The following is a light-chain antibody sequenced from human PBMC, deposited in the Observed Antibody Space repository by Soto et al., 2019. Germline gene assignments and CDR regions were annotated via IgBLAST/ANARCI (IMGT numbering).Light chain of an antibody. CDR3: QQYYTPPWT. Sequence: DVEMTQSPDSLAVSMGERATINCKCSQSVLYTSNNKNYLAWYQQKPRQSPKLLISWASTREPGVPDRFSGAGYGTDYTLTISSLQAEDVAVYYCQQYYTPPWTFGQGTQVEVK. CDR2: WAS. CDR1: QSVLYTSNNKNY. J-gene: IGKJ1*01. V-gene: IGKV4-1*01.